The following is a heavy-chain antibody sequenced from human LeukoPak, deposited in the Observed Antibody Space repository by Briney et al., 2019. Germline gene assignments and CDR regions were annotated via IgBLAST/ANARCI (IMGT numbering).Heavy chain of an antibody. CDR1: GITLSNYG. D-gene: IGHD3-22*01. CDR3: AKRGVVIRVILVGFHKEAYYFDS. Sequence: PGGSLRLSCAVSGITLSNYGMSWVRQAPGKGLEWVAGMRDSGGRTNYADSVKGRFTISRDNAKNTLYLQMNSLRAEDTAVYFCAKRGVVIRVILVGFHKEAYYFDSWGQGALVTVSS. V-gene: IGHV3-23*01. J-gene: IGHJ4*02. CDR2: MRDSGGRT.